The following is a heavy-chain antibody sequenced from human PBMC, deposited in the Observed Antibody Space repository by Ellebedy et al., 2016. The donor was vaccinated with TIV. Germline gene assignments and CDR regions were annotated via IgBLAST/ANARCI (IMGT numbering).Heavy chain of an antibody. CDR3: ARDLSYSYCSSTSCYFPRNYYYYGMDV. V-gene: IGHV3-7*01. D-gene: IGHD2-2*01. CDR2: IKQDGSEK. CDR1: GFTFSSYW. Sequence: GESLKISXAASGFTFSSYWMSWVRQAPGKGLEWVANIKQDGSEKYYVDSVKGRFTISRDNAKNSLYLQMNSLRAEDTAVYYCARDLSYSYCSSTSCYFPRNYYYYGMDVWGQGTTVTVSS. J-gene: IGHJ6*02.